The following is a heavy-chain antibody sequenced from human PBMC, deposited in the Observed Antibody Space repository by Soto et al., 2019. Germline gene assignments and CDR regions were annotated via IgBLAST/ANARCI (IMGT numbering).Heavy chain of an antibody. CDR2: IYYNGYN. V-gene: IGHV4-59*08. D-gene: IGHD2-21*01. CDR1: GGSISGYY. CDR3: TRHPPIARFENGLDV. J-gene: IGHJ6*02. Sequence: QVQLQESGPGLVKPSETLSLTCSVSGGSISGYYWSWIRQPPGKGLEWIGYIYYNGYNIYSPSLKSRVTISVDTSKNQFSLKLTSVTAADTAMYYCTRHPPIARFENGLDVWGQGTTVTVSS.